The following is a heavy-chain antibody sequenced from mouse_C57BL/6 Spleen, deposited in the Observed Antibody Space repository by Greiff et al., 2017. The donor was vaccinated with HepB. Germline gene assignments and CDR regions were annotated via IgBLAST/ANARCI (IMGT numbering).Heavy chain of an antibody. Sequence: VQLQQSGPELVKPGASVKISCKASGYAFSSSWMNWVKQRPGKGLEWIGRIYPGDGGTNYNGKFKGKATLTADKSSSTAYMQLSSLTSEDSAVYFCARAWSSGPFAYWGKGTLVTVSA. D-gene: IGHD3-2*02. J-gene: IGHJ3*01. CDR1: GYAFSSSW. V-gene: IGHV1-82*01. CDR3: ARAWSSGPFAY. CDR2: IYPGDGGT.